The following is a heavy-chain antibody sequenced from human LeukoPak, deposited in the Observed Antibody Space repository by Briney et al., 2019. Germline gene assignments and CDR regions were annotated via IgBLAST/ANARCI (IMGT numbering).Heavy chain of an antibody. V-gene: IGHV4-61*02. CDR1: GGSISSGSYY. CDR3: AREVTYCSSTSCYYFDY. D-gene: IGHD2-2*01. Sequence: SETLSLTCTVSGGSISSGSYYWSWIRQPAGKGLEWIGRICTSGSTNYNPSLKSRVTISVDTSKNQFSLKLSSVTAADTAVYYCAREVTYCSSTSCYYFDYWGQGTLVTVSS. J-gene: IGHJ4*02. CDR2: ICTSGST.